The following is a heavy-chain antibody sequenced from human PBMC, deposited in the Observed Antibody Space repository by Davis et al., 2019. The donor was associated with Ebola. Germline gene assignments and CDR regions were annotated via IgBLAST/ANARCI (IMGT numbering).Heavy chain of an antibody. CDR2: IYYSGST. CDR3: ARAYIATTVDY. CDR1: GGSISSGDYY. V-gene: IGHV4-30-4*01. J-gene: IGHJ4*02. Sequence: SETLSLTCTVSGGSISSGDYYWSWIRQPPGKGLEWIGYIYYSGSTYNNPSLKSRVTISVDTSKNQFSLKLSSVTAADTAVYYCARAYIATTVDYWGQGTLVTVSS. D-gene: IGHD1-26*01.